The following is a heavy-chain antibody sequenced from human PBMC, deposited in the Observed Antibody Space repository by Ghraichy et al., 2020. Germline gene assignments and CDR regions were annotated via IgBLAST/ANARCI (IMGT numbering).Heavy chain of an antibody. V-gene: IGHV4-4*07. D-gene: IGHD3-22*01. Sequence: SQTLSLTCTFSGGSISSYQWSWIRQAAGKRMEWIGRIYISGTTNYNPSLKSRVTMSVDRSKNQISLRLYSVTAADTAVYYCASGNYFDSSGPFDYWGQGTLLTVSS. CDR1: GGSISSYQ. J-gene: IGHJ4*02. CDR2: IYISGTT. CDR3: ASGNYFDSSGPFDY.